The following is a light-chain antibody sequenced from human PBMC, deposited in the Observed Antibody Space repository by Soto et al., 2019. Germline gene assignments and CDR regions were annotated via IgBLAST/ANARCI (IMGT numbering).Light chain of an antibody. V-gene: IGKV1-5*01. CDR3: QQYKNYSPLT. J-gene: IGKJ4*01. CDR2: DAS. CDR1: QSISTW. Sequence: DIQMTQSPSTLSASVGDSVTITCRASQSISTWLAWYQQKPGKAPKLLIYDASSLEGGVPSRFSGSGSGTEFTLTISGLQPDDFATYYCQQYKNYSPLTFGGGTKVDIK.